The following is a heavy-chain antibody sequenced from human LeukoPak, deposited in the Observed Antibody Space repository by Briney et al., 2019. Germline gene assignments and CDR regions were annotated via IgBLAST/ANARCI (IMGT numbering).Heavy chain of an antibody. D-gene: IGHD6-19*01. J-gene: IGHJ4*02. CDR2: ISAGGIYI. CDR1: GFTFSTYA. Sequence: GGSLRLSCAASGFTFSTYAITWVRQAPGKGLEWISAISAGGIYIYYADSVKGRFTSSRDNSKSTLYLQMSNLRAEDTAVYYCAKNWGTGVASYDNWGQGIQVTVSS. CDR3: AKNWGTGVASYDN. V-gene: IGHV3-23*01.